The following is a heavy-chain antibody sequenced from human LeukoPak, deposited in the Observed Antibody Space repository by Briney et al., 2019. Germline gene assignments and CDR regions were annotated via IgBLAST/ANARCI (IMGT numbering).Heavy chain of an antibody. V-gene: IGHV1-18*04. D-gene: IGHD3-10*01. J-gene: IGHJ4*02. Sequence: ASVKVPCKASGYTFTSYGISWVRQAPGQGLEWMGWISAYNGNTNYAQKLQGRVTMTTDTSTSTAYMELRSLRSDDTAVYYCARTLGPPYYYGSGSYDFDYWGQGTLVTVSS. CDR1: GYTFTSYG. CDR3: ARTLGPPYYYGSGSYDFDY. CDR2: ISAYNGNT.